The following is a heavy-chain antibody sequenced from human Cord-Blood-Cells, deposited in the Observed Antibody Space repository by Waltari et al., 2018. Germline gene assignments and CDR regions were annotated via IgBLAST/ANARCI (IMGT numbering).Heavy chain of an antibody. D-gene: IGHD6-6*01. J-gene: IGHJ3*02. CDR1: GFTFDDYA. CDR3: AKDTGYSSSSYAFDI. Sequence: EVQLVESGGGLVQPGRSLRLSCAASGFTFDDYAMHWVRQAPGKGLEWVSGISWNSGSIGYADSVKGRFTISRDNAKNSLYLQMNSLRAEDTALYYCAKDTGYSSSSYAFDIWGQGTMVTVSS. V-gene: IGHV3-9*01. CDR2: ISWNSGSI.